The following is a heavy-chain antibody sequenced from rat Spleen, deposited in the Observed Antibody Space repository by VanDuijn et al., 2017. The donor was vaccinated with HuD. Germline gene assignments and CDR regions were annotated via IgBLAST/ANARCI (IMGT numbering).Heavy chain of an antibody. J-gene: IGHJ2*01. CDR1: GLTFNNYW. CDR2: ITGTGDDT. V-gene: IGHV5-31*01. CDR3: SPLPGRNLDY. D-gene: IGHD1-4*01. Sequence: EVQLVESNGGLVQPGRSLKLSCVASGLTFNNYWMTWIRQAPGKGLEWVASITGTGDDTFYPDSLKGRFTVSRDNAKSTLFLQMNSLRSEDTATYYCSPLPGRNLDYWGQGVMVTVSS.